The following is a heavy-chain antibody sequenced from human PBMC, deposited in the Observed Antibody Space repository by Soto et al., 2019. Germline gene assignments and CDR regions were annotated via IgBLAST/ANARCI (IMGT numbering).Heavy chain of an antibody. D-gene: IGHD2-2*01. J-gene: IGHJ4*02. V-gene: IGHV4-31*03. CDR1: GGSISSGGYY. CDR2: IYYSGSS. Sequence: QVQLQESGPGLVKPSQTLSLTCTVSGGSISSGGYYWSWIRQHPGKGLEWIGYIYYSGSSYYNPSLKRRVTISVDTSKNQFSLKLSSGTAAYTAVYYCARGQQLTPPTFDYWGQGTLVTVSS. CDR3: ARGQQLTPPTFDY.